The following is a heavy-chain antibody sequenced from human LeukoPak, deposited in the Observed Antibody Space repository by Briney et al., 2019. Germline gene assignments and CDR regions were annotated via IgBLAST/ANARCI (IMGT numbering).Heavy chain of an antibody. CDR1: GFTVSSNY. CDR2: INSGGST. V-gene: IGHV3-53*01. Sequence: GGSLRLSCAASGFTVSSNYMSWVRQAPGKGLEWVSVINSGGSTYYADSVKGRFTISRDNSKNTLYLQMNSLRAEDTAVYYCARWGHYSNPYDYWGQGTLVTVSS. CDR3: ARWGHYSNPYDY. J-gene: IGHJ4*02. D-gene: IGHD4-11*01.